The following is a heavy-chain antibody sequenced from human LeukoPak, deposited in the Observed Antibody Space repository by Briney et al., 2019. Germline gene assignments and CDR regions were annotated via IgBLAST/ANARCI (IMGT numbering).Heavy chain of an antibody. V-gene: IGHV5-51*01. CDR3: ARHLGVVVVAATRGGYYGMDV. J-gene: IGHJ6*02. Sequence: GESLKISCKGSGYGFTSYWIGWVRQMPGKGLEWMGIIYPGDSDTRYSPSFQGQVTISADKSISTAYLQWSSLKASDTAMYYCARHLGVVVVAATRGGYYGMDVWGQGTTVTVSS. CDR2: IYPGDSDT. CDR1: GYGFTSYW. D-gene: IGHD2-15*01.